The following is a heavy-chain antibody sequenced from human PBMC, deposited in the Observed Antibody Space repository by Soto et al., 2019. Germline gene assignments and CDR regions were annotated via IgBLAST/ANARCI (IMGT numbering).Heavy chain of an antibody. V-gene: IGHV4-31*03. Sequence: QVQLQESGPGLVEPSQTLSLTCSVSGGFISSGGYYWSWIRQFPGKGLEWIGYIHYRGSTYYNPSLKSRGSISVDMSKNQLSLHLTSVTAADTAVYYCARCRDAFGFDSWGQGTLVTVSS. J-gene: IGHJ4*02. CDR1: GGFISSGGYY. CDR2: IHYRGST. CDR3: ARCRDAFGFDS. D-gene: IGHD2-2*01.